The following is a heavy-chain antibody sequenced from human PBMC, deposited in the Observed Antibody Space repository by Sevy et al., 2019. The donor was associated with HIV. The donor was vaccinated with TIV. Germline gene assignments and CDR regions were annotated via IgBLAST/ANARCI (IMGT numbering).Heavy chain of an antibody. D-gene: IGHD3-9*01. CDR3: ASQGLYYDILTGYYSGNWFDP. V-gene: IGHV1-2*02. Sequence: ASVKVSCKASGYTFTGYYMHWVRQAPGQGLEWMGWINPNSGGTNYAQKFQGRVTMTRDTSISTAYMELSRLRSDDTAVYYCASQGLYYDILTGYYSGNWFDPWGQGTLVTVSS. CDR2: INPNSGGT. CDR1: GYTFTGYY. J-gene: IGHJ5*02.